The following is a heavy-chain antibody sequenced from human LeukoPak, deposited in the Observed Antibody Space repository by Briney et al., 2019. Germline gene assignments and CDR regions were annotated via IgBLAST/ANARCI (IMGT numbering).Heavy chain of an antibody. CDR2: FHHSGST. J-gene: IGHJ5*02. CDR1: GGSISSGSYY. CDR3: ARLGYCSGGSCLNFFDP. Sequence: SETLSLTCTVSGGSISSGSYYWSWIRQPPGKGLEWIGSFHHSGSTYYNPSLESRVTTSVDTSKNQFSLKVRFVTATDTAVYYCARLGYCSGGSCLNFFDPWGQGTLVTVSS. V-gene: IGHV4-39*01. D-gene: IGHD2-15*01.